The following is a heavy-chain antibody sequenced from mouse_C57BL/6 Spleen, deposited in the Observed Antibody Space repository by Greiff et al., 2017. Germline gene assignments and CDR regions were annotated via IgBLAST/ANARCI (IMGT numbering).Heavy chain of an antibody. CDR2: IDPENGDT. CDR3: TTFYGNFLDY. CDR1: GFNIKDDY. Sequence: EVMLVESGAELVRPGASVKLSCTASGFNIKDDYMHWVKQRPEQGLEWIGWIDPENGDTEYASKFQGKATITADTSSNTAYLQLSSLTSEDTAVYYCTTFYGNFLDYWGQGTTLTVSS. D-gene: IGHD2-1*01. V-gene: IGHV14-4*01. J-gene: IGHJ2*01.